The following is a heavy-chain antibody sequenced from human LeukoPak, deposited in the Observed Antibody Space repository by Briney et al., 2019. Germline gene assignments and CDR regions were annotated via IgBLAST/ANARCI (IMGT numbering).Heavy chain of an antibody. CDR2: IIPIFGTA. CDR1: GGTFSSYA. V-gene: IGHV1-69*13. D-gene: IGHD6-13*01. J-gene: IGHJ4*02. Sequence: SVNVSCKASGGTFSSYAISWVRQAPGQGLEWMGGIIPIFGTANYAQKFQGRVTITADESTSTAYMELSSLRSEDTAVYYCARGIGQQPHPYYFDYWGQGTLVTVSS. CDR3: ARGIGQQPHPYYFDY.